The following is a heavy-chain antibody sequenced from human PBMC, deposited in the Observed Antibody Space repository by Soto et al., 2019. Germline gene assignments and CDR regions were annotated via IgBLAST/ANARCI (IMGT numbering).Heavy chain of an antibody. CDR3: AKVTPDYGGNSYYFDY. CDR2: IKQDGSEK. V-gene: IGHV3-7*01. J-gene: IGHJ4*02. CDR1: GFTFSRYW. Sequence: GGSLRLSCAASGFTFSRYWMSWVRQAPGKGLEWVANIKQDGSEKYYVDSVKGRFTISRDNAKNSLYLQMNSLRAEDTAVYYCAKVTPDYGGNSYYFDYWGQGTLVTVS. D-gene: IGHD4-17*01.